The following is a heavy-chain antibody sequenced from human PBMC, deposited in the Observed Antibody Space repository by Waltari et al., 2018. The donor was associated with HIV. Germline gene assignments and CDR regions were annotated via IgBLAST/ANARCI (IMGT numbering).Heavy chain of an antibody. D-gene: IGHD6-19*01. V-gene: IGHV3-30*18. J-gene: IGHJ4*02. CDR3: AKGASGWSPGY. CDR2: ISYQGDDK. CDR1: GSTFSSYA. Sequence: QVHLVESGGGVVQPGRSLRLSCAASGSTFSSYAMHWVRQAPGKGVEWVAGISYQGDDKYYADSGKGRFTISRDKSKNALDLQMNSLGAEDTAVYYCAKGASGWSPGYWGQGTLVTVSS.